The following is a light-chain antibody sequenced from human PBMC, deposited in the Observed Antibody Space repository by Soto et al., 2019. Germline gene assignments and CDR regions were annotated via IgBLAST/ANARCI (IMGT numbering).Light chain of an antibody. CDR3: QQAYSNPRT. J-gene: IGKJ1*01. Sequence: DNQMTQSPSSLSASIGDRVTITCRASQSIRSYLNWYQQKPGKAPKLLIYAASSLQSGVPSRFRGSGSGTDFTLTISSLQPEDFATYYCQQAYSNPRTFGQGTKVDIK. V-gene: IGKV1-39*01. CDR2: AAS. CDR1: QSIRSY.